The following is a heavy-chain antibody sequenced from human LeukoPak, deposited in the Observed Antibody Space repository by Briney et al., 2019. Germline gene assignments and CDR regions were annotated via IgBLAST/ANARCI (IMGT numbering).Heavy chain of an antibody. J-gene: IGHJ3*02. CDR3: ARYYYYDSSGYFDAFDI. V-gene: IGHV4-4*02. CDR2: IYHSGST. CDR1: GGSISSSNW. D-gene: IGHD3-22*01. Sequence: SETLSLTCAVSGGSISSSNWWSWVRQPPGKGLEWIGEIYHSGSTNYNPSLKSRVTISVDTSKNQFSLKLSSVTAADTAVYYCARYYYYDSSGYFDAFDIWGQGTMVTVSS.